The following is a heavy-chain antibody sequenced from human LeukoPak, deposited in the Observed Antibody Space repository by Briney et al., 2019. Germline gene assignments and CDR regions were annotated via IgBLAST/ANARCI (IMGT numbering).Heavy chain of an antibody. V-gene: IGHV4-39*01. CDR1: GGSISSSSYY. D-gene: IGHD6-19*01. CDR3: ATKVRNGTAVAGTLGRGNAVFDY. CDR2: IYYSGST. J-gene: IGHJ4*02. Sequence: RSSETLSLTCTVSGGSISSSSYYWGWIRQPPGKGLEWIGSIYYSGSTYYNPSLKSRVTISVDTSKNQFSLKLSSVTAADTAVYYCATKVRNGTAVAGTLGRGNAVFDYWGQGTLVTVSS.